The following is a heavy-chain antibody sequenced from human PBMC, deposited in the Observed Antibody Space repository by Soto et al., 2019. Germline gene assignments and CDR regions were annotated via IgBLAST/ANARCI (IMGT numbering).Heavy chain of an antibody. CDR3: ARHRYYGSGSYQFDY. CDR2: IDPSDSYT. D-gene: IGHD3-10*01. J-gene: IGHJ4*02. Sequence: RGESLKISCNGSGYSFTSYWVSWVRQMPGKGLEWMGRIDPSDSYTNYSPSFQGHVTISADKSISTAYLQWSSLKASDTAMYYCARHRYYGSGSYQFDYWGQGTLVTVSS. CDR1: GYSFTSYW. V-gene: IGHV5-10-1*01.